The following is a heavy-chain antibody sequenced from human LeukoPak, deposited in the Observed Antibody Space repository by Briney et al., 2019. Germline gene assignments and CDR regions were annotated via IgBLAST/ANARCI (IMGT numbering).Heavy chain of an antibody. V-gene: IGHV4-39*02. Sequence: ASETLSLTYGLSGGSIISTNYYWGWIRQPPGKGLEWIGSIYQSGSGSSYYNPSLKSRVTISGDTSKNHFFLRLSSVTAADTAVYYCASTLRLLPYRRFDYWGQGTLVTVPS. D-gene: IGHD3-3*01. CDR1: GGSIISTNYY. J-gene: IGHJ4*02. CDR3: ASTLRLLPYRRFDY. CDR2: IYQSGSGSS.